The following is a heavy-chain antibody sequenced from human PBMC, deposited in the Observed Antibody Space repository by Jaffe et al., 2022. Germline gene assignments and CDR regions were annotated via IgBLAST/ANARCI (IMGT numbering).Heavy chain of an antibody. V-gene: IGHV3-7*05. CDR1: GFTFSSYW. D-gene: IGHD4-17*01. CDR3: ARDSQPYGDRLVPCDY. Sequence: EVQLVESGGGLVQPGGSLRLSCAASGFTFSSYWMSWVRQAPGKGLEWVANIKQDGSEKYYVDSVKGRFTISRDNAKNSLYLQMNSLRAEDTAVYYCARDSQPYGDRLVPCDYWGQGTLVTVSS. CDR2: IKQDGSEK. J-gene: IGHJ4*02.